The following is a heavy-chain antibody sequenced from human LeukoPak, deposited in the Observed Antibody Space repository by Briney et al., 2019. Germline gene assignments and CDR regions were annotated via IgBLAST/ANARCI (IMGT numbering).Heavy chain of an antibody. Sequence: GGSLRLSCAASGFTFSSYSMNWVRQAPGKGLEWVSYISSSGSYISYADSVKGRFTISRDNAKNSLYLQMNSLRAEDKAVYYCARDIGEWFGERWAFDDYWGQGTLVTVSS. CDR1: GFTFSSYS. CDR2: ISSSGSYI. V-gene: IGHV3-21*01. J-gene: IGHJ4*02. CDR3: ARDIGEWFGERWAFDDY. D-gene: IGHD3-10*01.